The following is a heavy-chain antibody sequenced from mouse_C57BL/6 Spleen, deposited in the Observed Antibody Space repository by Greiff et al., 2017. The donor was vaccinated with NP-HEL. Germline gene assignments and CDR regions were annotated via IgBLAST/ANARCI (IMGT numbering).Heavy chain of an antibody. CDR3: ARSYYYGSSPWFAY. J-gene: IGHJ3*01. CDR2: INPNNGGT. D-gene: IGHD1-1*01. V-gene: IGHV1-18*01. Sequence: VQLQQSGPELVKPGASVKIPCKASGYTFTDYNMDWVKQSHGKSLEWIGDINPNNGGTIYNQKFKGKATLTVDKSSSTAYMELLSLTSEDTAVYYCARSYYYGSSPWFAYWGQGTLVTVSA. CDR1: GYTFTDYN.